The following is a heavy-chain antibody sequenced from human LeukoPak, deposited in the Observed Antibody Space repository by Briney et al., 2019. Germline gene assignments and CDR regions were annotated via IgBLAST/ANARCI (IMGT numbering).Heavy chain of an antibody. V-gene: IGHV1-18*01. CDR1: GYTFSSYG. J-gene: IGHJ4*02. CDR3: ARGLSSSHEGIFDY. CDR2: ISAHNGNT. Sequence: GASVKVSCKASGYTFSSYGISWVRQAPGQGLEWMGWISAHNGNTNYAQKLQGRVTMTTGTSTSTAYMELRSLRSGDTAVYYCARGLSSSHEGIFDYWGQGTLVTVSS. D-gene: IGHD6-13*01.